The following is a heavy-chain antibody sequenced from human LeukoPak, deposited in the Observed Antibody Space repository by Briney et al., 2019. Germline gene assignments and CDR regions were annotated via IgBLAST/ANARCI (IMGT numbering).Heavy chain of an antibody. CDR3: ASLEWLESYDY. Sequence: SETLSLTCTVSGGSISSSSYYWGWIRQPPGKGLEWIGSIYYSGSTYYNPSLKSRVTISVDTSKNQFSLKLSSVTAADTAVYYCASLEWLESYDYWGQGTLVTVSS. CDR1: GGSISSSSYY. J-gene: IGHJ4*02. V-gene: IGHV4-39*01. CDR2: IYYSGST. D-gene: IGHD3-3*01.